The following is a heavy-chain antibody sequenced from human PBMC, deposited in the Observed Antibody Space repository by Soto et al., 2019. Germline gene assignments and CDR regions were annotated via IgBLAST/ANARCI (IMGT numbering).Heavy chain of an antibody. D-gene: IGHD6-25*01. J-gene: IGHJ4*02. CDR1: GFTFSRYA. Sequence: GGSLRLSCSVSGFTFSRYAMHWVRQAPGKGLEYVSGISSNGEKTYYADPVKGRFTISRDNSKNTLYLQMGSLRGEDTALYHCVKSATIAAAATDYFDYCGQGALVTVYS. CDR3: VKSATIAAAATDYFDY. V-gene: IGHV3-64D*06. CDR2: ISSNGEKT.